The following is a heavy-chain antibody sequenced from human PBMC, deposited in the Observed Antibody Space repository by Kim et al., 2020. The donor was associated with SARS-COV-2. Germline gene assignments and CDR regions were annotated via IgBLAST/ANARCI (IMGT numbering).Heavy chain of an antibody. D-gene: IGHD3-10*01. J-gene: IGHJ4*02. V-gene: IGHV3-30*02. CDR3: AKDPARANYYGSGSYEFYDL. Sequence: RFTISRDNSKNTLYLQMNSLRGEDTAVYYCAKDPARANYYGSGSYEFYDLWGQGTLVTVSS.